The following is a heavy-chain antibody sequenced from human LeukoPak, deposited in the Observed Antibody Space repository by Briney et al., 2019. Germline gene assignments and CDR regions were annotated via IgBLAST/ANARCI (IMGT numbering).Heavy chain of an antibody. CDR2: IYHTGPT. CDR3: ARVGYNGFGALDY. D-gene: IGHD5-12*01. J-gene: IGHJ4*02. Sequence: SETLSLTCAVSGGSISVANWWAWVRQPPGKGLEWIGEIYHTGPTNYNPSLKSRLTISVDKSKNQFSLRMSSVTAADTAVYYCARVGYNGFGALDYWGQGTLV. CDR1: GGSISVANW. V-gene: IGHV4-4*02.